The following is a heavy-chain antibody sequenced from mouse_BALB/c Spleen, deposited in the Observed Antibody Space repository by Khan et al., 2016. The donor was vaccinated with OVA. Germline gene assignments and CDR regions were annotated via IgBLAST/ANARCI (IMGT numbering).Heavy chain of an antibody. J-gene: IGHJ2*01. CDR2: INPSSGYT. CDR3: ARDRIDY. CDR1: GYTFTSYW. Sequence: QVQLKESGAELAKPGASVKMSCEASGYTFTSYWMHWVKQRPGQGLEWIGYINPSSGYTEYNQNFKDKATLTADKSSSTAYMQLSSLTSEDSAVYYCARDRIDYWGQGTTLTVSS. V-gene: IGHV1-7*01.